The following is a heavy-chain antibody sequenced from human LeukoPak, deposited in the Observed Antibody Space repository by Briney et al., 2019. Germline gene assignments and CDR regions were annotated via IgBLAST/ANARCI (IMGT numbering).Heavy chain of an antibody. CDR1: GGSFSGYY. CDR2: INHSGST. D-gene: IGHD5-18*01. Sequence: SETLSLTCAVYGGSFSGYYWSWIRQPPGKGLEWIGEINHSGSTNYNPSLKSRVTISVDTSKNQFSLKLSSVTAADTAVYYCARRRYSYGFYNWFDPWGQGTLVTVSS. J-gene: IGHJ5*02. V-gene: IGHV4-34*01. CDR3: ARRRYSYGFYNWFDP.